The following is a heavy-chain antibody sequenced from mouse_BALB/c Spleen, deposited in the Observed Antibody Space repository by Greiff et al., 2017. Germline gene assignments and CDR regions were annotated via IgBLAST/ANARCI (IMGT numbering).Heavy chain of an antibody. D-gene: IGHD4-1*01. CDR1: GFTFSDYY. CDR3: ARHWDYFDY. V-gene: IGHV5-4*02. J-gene: IGHJ2*01. CDR2: ISDGGSYT. Sequence: EVKLVESGGGLVKPGGSLKLSCAASGFTFSDYYMYWVRQTPEKRLEWVATISDGGSYTYYPDSVKGRFTISRDNAKNTLYLQMSSLKSEDTAMYYCARHWDYFDYWGQGTTLTVSS.